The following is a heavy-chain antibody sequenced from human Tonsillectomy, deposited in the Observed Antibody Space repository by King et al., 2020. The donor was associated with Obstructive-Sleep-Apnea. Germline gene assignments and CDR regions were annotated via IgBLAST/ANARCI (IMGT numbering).Heavy chain of an antibody. Sequence: VQLVESGGGLVQPGGSLRLSCAASGFTFSSYALSWVRQAPGKGLEWVSAIGGSGINTYYADSVKGRFTLSRDNSKNTLYLQMNRMRAEDTAVYYCAKRDSTDDYFEYWGQGTLVTVSS. V-gene: IGHV3-23*04. CDR2: IGGSGINT. D-gene: IGHD4-17*01. J-gene: IGHJ4*02. CDR1: GFTFSSYA. CDR3: AKRDSTDDYFEY.